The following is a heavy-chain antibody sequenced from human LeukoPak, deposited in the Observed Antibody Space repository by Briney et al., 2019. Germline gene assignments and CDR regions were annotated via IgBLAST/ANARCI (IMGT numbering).Heavy chain of an antibody. J-gene: IGHJ3*02. Sequence: PSESLSLTCNVSGDSLTSHFWSWIRQTPGKGLEWIGYVFHSGTTNYSPSLKSRVNISLDTSKRQFYLRLASVTAADTAVYYCARRMATVTDAFDIWGRGTMVSVSS. V-gene: IGHV4-59*08. CDR2: VFHSGTT. CDR1: GDSLTSHF. D-gene: IGHD5-24*01. CDR3: ARRMATVTDAFDI.